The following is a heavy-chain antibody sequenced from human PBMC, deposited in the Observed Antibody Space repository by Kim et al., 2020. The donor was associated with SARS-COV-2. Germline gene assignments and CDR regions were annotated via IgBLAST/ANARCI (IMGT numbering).Heavy chain of an antibody. CDR1: GFTFSRYR. CDR3: AREIEYTDSGLDDY. D-gene: IGHD2-2*02. J-gene: IGHJ4*02. CDR2: ISTASSYI. V-gene: IGHV3-21*01. Sequence: GGSLRLSCAGSGFTFSRYRMKWVRQAPGKGLESVSSISTASSYIYYADSVKGRFTVSRDNAKNSVFLQINSLSAEDTAIYFCAREIEYTDSGLDDYMGQG.